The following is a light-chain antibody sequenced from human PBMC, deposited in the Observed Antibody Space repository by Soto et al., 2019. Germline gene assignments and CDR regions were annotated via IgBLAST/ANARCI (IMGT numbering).Light chain of an antibody. CDR3: EAWDDSLSGWV. J-gene: IGLJ3*02. CDR2: RNN. V-gene: IGLV1-47*01. Sequence: QSVLTQPPSASGTPGQRVTISCSGSSSNIGSNYVYWYQQLPGTAPKLLIYRNNQRPSGVPDRFSGSKSGTSASLAISGLRSEDEADYYWEAWDDSLSGWVFGGGTKLTVL. CDR1: SSNIGSNY.